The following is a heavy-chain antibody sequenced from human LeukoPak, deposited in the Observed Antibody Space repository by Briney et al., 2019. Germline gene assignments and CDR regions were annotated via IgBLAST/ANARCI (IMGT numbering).Heavy chain of an antibody. D-gene: IGHD3-10*01. V-gene: IGHV3-30*03. CDR2: ISYDGSNK. CDR3: ARDRAPMVRGVITFFLDY. Sequence: GGSLRLSCAASGFNVSSKYMSWVRQAPGKGLEWVAIISYDGSNKYYADSVKGRFTISRDNSKNTLYLQMNSLRAEDTAVYYCARDRAPMVRGVITFFLDYWGQGTLVTVSS. J-gene: IGHJ4*02. CDR1: GFNVSSKY.